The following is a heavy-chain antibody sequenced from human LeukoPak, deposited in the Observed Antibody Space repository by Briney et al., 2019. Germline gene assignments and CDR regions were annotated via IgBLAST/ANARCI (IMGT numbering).Heavy chain of an antibody. Sequence: LETLSLTCAVSGGSISTSNWWNWVRQSPGKGLEWIGEIYHSGITRYNPSLKSRVTISVDKSNNQISLKLTSVTAADTAVYHCAREIDYYGSGMGYWGQGTLVTVSS. V-gene: IGHV4-4*02. CDR2: IYHSGIT. CDR3: AREIDYYGSGMGY. J-gene: IGHJ4*02. D-gene: IGHD3-10*01. CDR1: GGSISTSNW.